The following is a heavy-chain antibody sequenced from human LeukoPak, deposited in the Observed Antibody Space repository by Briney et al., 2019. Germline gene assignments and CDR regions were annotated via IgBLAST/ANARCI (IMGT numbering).Heavy chain of an antibody. CDR3: AKSPAKYYYYGMDV. J-gene: IGHJ6*02. CDR1: GFTFSSYG. CDR2: ISYDGSNK. V-gene: IGHV3-30*18. Sequence: PGRSLRLSCAASGFTFSSYGMHWVRQAPGKGLEWVAVISYDGSNKYYADSVKGRFTISRDNSKNTLYLQMNSLRAEDTAVYYCAKSPAKYYYYGMDVWGRGTTVTVSS.